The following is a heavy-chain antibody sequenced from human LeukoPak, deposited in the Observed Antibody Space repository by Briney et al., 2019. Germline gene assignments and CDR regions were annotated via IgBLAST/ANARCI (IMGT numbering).Heavy chain of an antibody. CDR3: ARGSYGSGSYLGLNWFDP. V-gene: IGHV4-59*01. CDR2: IYYSGST. D-gene: IGHD3-10*01. J-gene: IGHJ5*02. Sequence: SETLSLTCTVSGGSISSYYWSWIRQPPGKGLEWIGYIYYSGSTNYNPSLKSRVTISVDTSKNQFSLKLSSVTAADTAVYYYARGSYGSGSYLGLNWFDPWGQGTLVTVSS. CDR1: GGSISSYY.